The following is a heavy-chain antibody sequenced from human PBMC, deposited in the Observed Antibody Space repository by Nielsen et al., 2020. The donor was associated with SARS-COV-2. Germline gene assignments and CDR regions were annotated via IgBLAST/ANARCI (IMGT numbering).Heavy chain of an antibody. Sequence: WVRQAPGQRLEWMGWINAGNGNTKYSQKFQGRVTITRDTSASTAYMELSSLRSEDTAVYYCARDLMSFPSISYDSSPRGDWGQGTLVTVSS. J-gene: IGHJ4*02. D-gene: IGHD3-22*01. CDR3: ARDLMSFPSISYDSSPRGD. V-gene: IGHV1-3*01. CDR2: INAGNGNT.